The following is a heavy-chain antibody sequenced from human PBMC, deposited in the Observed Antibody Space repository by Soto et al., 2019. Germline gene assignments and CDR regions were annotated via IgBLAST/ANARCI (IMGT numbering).Heavy chain of an antibody. Sequence: SETLSLTCTVSGGSISSSSYYWGWIRQPPGKGLEWIGSIYYSGSTYYNPSLKSRVTISVDTSKNQFSLKLSSVTAADTAVYYCARPRGGWFGELNWFDPWGRGTLVTVSS. J-gene: IGHJ5*02. D-gene: IGHD3-10*01. CDR2: IYYSGST. V-gene: IGHV4-39*01. CDR1: GGSISSSSYY. CDR3: ARPRGGWFGELNWFDP.